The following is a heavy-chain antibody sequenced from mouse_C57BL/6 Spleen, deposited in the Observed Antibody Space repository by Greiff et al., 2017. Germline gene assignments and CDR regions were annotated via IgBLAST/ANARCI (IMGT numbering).Heavy chain of an antibody. J-gene: IGHJ1*03. V-gene: IGHV1-81*01. CDR2: IYPRSGNT. CDR3: AKVVATDWYFDV. CDR1: GYTFTSYG. Sequence: QVHVKQSGAELARPGASVKLSCKASGYTFTSYGISWVKQRTGQGLEWIGEIYPRSGNTYYNEKFKGKATLTADKSSSTAYMELRSLTSEDSAVYFCAKVVATDWYFDVWGTGTTVTVSS. D-gene: IGHD1-1*01.